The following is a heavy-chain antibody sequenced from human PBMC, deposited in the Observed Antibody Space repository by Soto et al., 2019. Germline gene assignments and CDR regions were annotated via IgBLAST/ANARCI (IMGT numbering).Heavy chain of an antibody. D-gene: IGHD2-15*01. CDR1: GDTRTDFS. CDR3: ATSEGDCGGGSCYNYFYYYGMDV. CDR2: LSVGNGDT. J-gene: IGHJ6*02. Sequence: GASVKVSCKASGDTRTDFSMHWVRQAPGQRPEWVGWLSVGNGDTKYSQKFQGRVTITRDTSARTAYMELSNLRSEDTAVYYCATSEGDCGGGSCYNYFYYYGMDVWGQGTTVTVSS. V-gene: IGHV1-3*01.